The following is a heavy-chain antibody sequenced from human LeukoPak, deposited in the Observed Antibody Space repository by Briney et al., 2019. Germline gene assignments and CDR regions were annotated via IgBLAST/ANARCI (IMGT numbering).Heavy chain of an antibody. CDR3: ARSTVLLWFGEPEYFQH. J-gene: IGHJ1*01. Sequence: GGSLRLFCAASGFTFSSYGMSWVRQAPGKGLEWVSAISGSGGSTYYADSVKGRFTISRDNSKNTLYLQMNSLRAEDTAVYYCARSTVLLWFGEPEYFQHWGQGTLVTVSS. V-gene: IGHV3-23*01. CDR1: GFTFSSYG. CDR2: ISGSGGST. D-gene: IGHD3-10*01.